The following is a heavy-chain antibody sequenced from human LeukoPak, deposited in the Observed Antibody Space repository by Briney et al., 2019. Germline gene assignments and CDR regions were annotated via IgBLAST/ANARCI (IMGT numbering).Heavy chain of an antibody. CDR3: ARGNYYDSSGYYFGYFDY. CDR2: IYYSGST. J-gene: IGHJ4*02. CDR1: GVSISSGGYY. D-gene: IGHD3-22*01. Sequence: PSETLSLTCTVSGVSISSGGYYWSWIRQHPGKGLEWIGYIYYSGSTYYNPSLKSRVTISVDTSKNQFSLKLSSVTAADTAVYYCARGNYYDSSGYYFGYFDYWGQGTLVTVSS. V-gene: IGHV4-31*03.